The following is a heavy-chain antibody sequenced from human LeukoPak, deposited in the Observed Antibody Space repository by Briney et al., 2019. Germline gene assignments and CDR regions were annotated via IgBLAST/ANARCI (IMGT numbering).Heavy chain of an antibody. D-gene: IGHD6-25*01. Sequence: GGSLRLSCAASGFTVSSNYMSWVRQAPGKGLEWVSVIYSGGSTYYADSVKGRFTISRDNSKNTLYLQMNSLRAEDTAVYYCASNLLSSRIVAATAGAFDIWGQGTMVTVSS. CDR2: IYSGGST. CDR3: ASNLLSSRIVAATAGAFDI. V-gene: IGHV3-53*01. CDR1: GFTVSSNY. J-gene: IGHJ3*02.